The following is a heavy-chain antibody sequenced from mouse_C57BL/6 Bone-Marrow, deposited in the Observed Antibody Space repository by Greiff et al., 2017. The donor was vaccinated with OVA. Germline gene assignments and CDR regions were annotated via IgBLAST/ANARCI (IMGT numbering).Heavy chain of an antibody. CDR3: TSHYY. Sequence: EVQRLESGAELVRPGASVKLSCTVSGFNIKDDYIHWVKQRPEQGLEWIGWIDPEDGDTNYASKFQGKATLTADTSSNTAYLQLSSLTSEDSAVYYCTSHYYWGQGTTLTVSS. CDR1: GFNIKDDY. CDR2: IDPEDGDT. D-gene: IGHD1-1*02. J-gene: IGHJ2*01. V-gene: IGHV14-4*01.